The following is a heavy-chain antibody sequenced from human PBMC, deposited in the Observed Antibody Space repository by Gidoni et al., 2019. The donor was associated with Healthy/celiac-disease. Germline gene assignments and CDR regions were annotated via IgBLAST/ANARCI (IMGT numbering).Heavy chain of an antibody. Sequence: QITLKESGPTLVKPTQTLTLTCTFSGFSLSTSGVGVGWIRQPPGKALEWLALIYWNDDKRYSPSLKSSLTITKDTSKNQVVLTMTNMDPVDTATYYCAHRLGSGSTTWFDPWGQGTLVTVSS. J-gene: IGHJ5*02. CDR2: IYWNDDK. CDR1: GFSLSTSGVG. D-gene: IGHD3-10*01. CDR3: AHRLGSGSTTWFDP. V-gene: IGHV2-5*01.